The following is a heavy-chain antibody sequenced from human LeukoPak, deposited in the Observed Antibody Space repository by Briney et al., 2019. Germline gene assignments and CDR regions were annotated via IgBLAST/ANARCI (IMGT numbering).Heavy chain of an antibody. CDR2: ISGSGGST. J-gene: IGHJ4*02. CDR1: GFTFSYYA. Sequence: PGGSLRLSCAASGFTFSYYAMNWVRQAPGKGLEWVSAISGSGGSTYYADSVKGRFTISRDNSKNTLYLQMNSLRAEDTAVYYCARGSSGWLDLGQGTLVTVSS. CDR3: ARGSSGWLD. V-gene: IGHV3-23*01. D-gene: IGHD6-19*01.